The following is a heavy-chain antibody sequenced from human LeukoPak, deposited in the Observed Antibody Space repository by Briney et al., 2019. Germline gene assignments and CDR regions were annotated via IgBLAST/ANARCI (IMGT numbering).Heavy chain of an antibody. D-gene: IGHD3-22*01. CDR1: GSSFTSYW. J-gene: IGHJ3*02. Sequence: GEPLNISGQASGSSFTSYWSGGVRQLPGKGLEWMGIIYPGDSDTRYTPSFQDQLPISADKSISTAYLQWSSLKASDTAMYYCARQAPPKYYYDSSGYYAFDIWGQGTMVTVSS. CDR2: IYPGDSDT. CDR3: ARQAPPKYYYDSSGYYAFDI. V-gene: IGHV5-51*01.